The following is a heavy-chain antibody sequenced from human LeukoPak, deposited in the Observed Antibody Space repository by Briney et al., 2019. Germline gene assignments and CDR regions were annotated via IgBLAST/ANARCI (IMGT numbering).Heavy chain of an antibody. CDR2: INQDGSEI. Sequence: GGSLRLSCAASGFTFSNYWMSWDRQAPGKGLEWLANINQDGSEIYYADSVKGRFTISRDNAKQSLYLQMDSLRAEDTGVYYCHAGLDYWGQGTLVSVSS. CDR3: HAGLDY. CDR1: GFTFSNYW. D-gene: IGHD3/OR15-3a*01. V-gene: IGHV3-7*03. J-gene: IGHJ4*02.